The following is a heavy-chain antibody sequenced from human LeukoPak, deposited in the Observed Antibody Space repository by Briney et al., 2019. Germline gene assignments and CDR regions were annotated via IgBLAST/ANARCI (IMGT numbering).Heavy chain of an antibody. Sequence: ASVKVSCKASGYTFTGYYMHWVRQAPGRGLEWMGWINPNSGGTNYAQKFQGWVTMTRDTSISTAYMELSRLRSDDTAVYYCARDSRSSSWYRRYYYYYGMDVWGQGTTVTVSS. V-gene: IGHV1-2*04. CDR2: INPNSGGT. CDR1: GYTFTGYY. D-gene: IGHD6-13*01. CDR3: ARDSRSSSWYRRYYYYYGMDV. J-gene: IGHJ6*02.